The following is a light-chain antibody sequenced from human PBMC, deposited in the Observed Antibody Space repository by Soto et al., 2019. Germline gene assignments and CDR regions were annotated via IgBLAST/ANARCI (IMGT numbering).Light chain of an antibody. V-gene: IGLV2-14*01. CDR3: SSYTSSSYVV. CDR1: SSDVGGYNY. Sequence: QSALTQPASVSGSPGQSITISCTGTSSDVGGYNYVSWYQQHPGKAPKLMIYDVSNRPSGVSNRFSGSKSGNTASLTISGXQAEDEADXYCSSYTSSSYVVFGGGTKLTVL. J-gene: IGLJ2*01. CDR2: DVS.